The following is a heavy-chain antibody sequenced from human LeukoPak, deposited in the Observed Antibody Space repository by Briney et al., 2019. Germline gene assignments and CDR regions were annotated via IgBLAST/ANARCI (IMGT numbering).Heavy chain of an antibody. CDR1: GVSICSDY. Sequence: PSETLSLTCTVSGVSICSDYWSWIRLPPGKGLEWIGYIYYSGSSNYNPSLKSRVTMSVDTSKNQFSLKLTSVTAADTAVYYCARRLRQNLFDPWGQGTLVTVSS. CDR3: ARRLRQNLFDP. J-gene: IGHJ5*02. V-gene: IGHV4-59*08. CDR2: IYYSGSS. D-gene: IGHD4-17*01.